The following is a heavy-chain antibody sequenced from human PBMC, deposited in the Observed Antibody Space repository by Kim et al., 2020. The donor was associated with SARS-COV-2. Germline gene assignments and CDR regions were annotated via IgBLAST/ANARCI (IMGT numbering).Heavy chain of an antibody. CDR3: ARARNYLGSGWYRDFDY. CDR1: GYTFTSYY. Sequence: ASVKVSCKASGYTFTSYYMHWVRQAPGQGLEWMGIINPSGGSTSYAQKFQGRVTMTRDTSTSTVYMELSSLRSEDTAVYYCARARNYLGSGWYRDFDYWGQGTLVTVSS. CDR2: INPSGGST. J-gene: IGHJ4*02. V-gene: IGHV1-46*01. D-gene: IGHD6-19*01.